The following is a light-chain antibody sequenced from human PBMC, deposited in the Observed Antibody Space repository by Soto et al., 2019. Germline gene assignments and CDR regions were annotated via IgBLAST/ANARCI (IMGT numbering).Light chain of an antibody. CDR1: QSISSW. Sequence: DLQMTQSPSTLSSSLGDSVTITCRGSQSISSWLAWYQKKPGKAPKLMIYKAYSLESGVPSRFRGSGSGTELTLTISSLQPDDFATYYCQQANSFLSITCGQGTRLEIK. CDR2: KAY. V-gene: IGKV1-5*03. J-gene: IGKJ5*01. CDR3: QQANSFLSIT.